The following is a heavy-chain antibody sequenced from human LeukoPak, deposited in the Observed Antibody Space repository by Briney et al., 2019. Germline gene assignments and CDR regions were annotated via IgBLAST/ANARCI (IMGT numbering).Heavy chain of an antibody. CDR2: ISAYNGNT. J-gene: IGHJ3*02. V-gene: IGHV1-18*01. CDR3: ARESSPRLYYDFWCGYRPPTFDI. CDR1: GYTFTSYG. Sequence: ASVKVSCKASGYTFTSYGISWVRQAPGQGLEWMGWISAYNGNTNYAQKLQGRVTMTTDTSTSTAYMELRSLRSDDTAAYYCARESSPRLYYDFWCGYRPPTFDIWGQGTMVTVSS. D-gene: IGHD3-3*01.